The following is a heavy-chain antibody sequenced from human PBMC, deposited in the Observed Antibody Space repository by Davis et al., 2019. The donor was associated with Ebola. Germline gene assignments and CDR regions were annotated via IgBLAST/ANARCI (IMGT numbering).Heavy chain of an antibody. V-gene: IGHV3-15*01. CDR1: GFTFSNAW. CDR3: ARELYYSDY. CDR2: IKSKTDGGTA. J-gene: IGHJ4*02. Sequence: PGGSLRLSCAASGFTFSNAWMSWVRQAPGKGLEWVGRIKSKTDGGTAEYAAPVKGRFTMSRDDSKNTLFLQMNSLRAEDTAMYYCARELYYSDYWGQGTLVTVSS. D-gene: IGHD2-15*01.